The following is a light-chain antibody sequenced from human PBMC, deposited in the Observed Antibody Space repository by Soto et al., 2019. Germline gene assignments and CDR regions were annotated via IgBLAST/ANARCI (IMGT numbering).Light chain of an antibody. CDR2: DAS. CDR3: QQYDNWPPIP. Sequence: EIVLTQSPSTLSLSPGERATLSCRASQSVSSYLAWYQQKPGQAPRLLIYDASNRATGIPARFSGSGSGTEFTLTISSLQSEDFAVYYCQQYDNWPPIPFGRGTRLEN. V-gene: IGKV3-11*01. CDR1: QSVSSY. J-gene: IGKJ5*01.